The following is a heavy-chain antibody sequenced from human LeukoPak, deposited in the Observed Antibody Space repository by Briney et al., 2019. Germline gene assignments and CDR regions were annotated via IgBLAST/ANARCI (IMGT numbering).Heavy chain of an antibody. CDR3: ARASTGMGATTQYLSFDY. CDR2: IYSGGRT. D-gene: IGHD1-26*01. V-gene: IGHV3-53*01. J-gene: IGHJ4*02. CDR1: GVTVSSNY. Sequence: GGSLRLSCAASGVTVSSNYMSWVRQAPGKGLEWVSVIYSGGRTYYADSVKGRFTISRDNAKNSLYLQMNSLRAEDTAVYYCARASTGMGATTQYLSFDYWGQGTLVTVSS.